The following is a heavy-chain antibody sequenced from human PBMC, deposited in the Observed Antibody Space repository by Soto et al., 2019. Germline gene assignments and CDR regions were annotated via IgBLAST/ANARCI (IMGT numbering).Heavy chain of an antibody. Sequence: QVQLQQWGPGLLKPSETLSLTCAVYGGSFSRDYWCWIRQPPGTGLEWSGEINHSGSTNYNPSINGRATKSVNSDKNHYPLKPTAVTAADTAVYCAQRGSVDGSGDSWGQGTVVTVSS. CDR2: INHSGST. CDR1: GGSFSRDY. D-gene: IGHD3-10*01. CDR3: QRGSVDGSGDS. V-gene: IGHV4-34*01. J-gene: IGHJ4*02.